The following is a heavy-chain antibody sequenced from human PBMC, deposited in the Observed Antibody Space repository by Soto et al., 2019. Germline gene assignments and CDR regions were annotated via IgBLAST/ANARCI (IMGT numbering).Heavy chain of an antibody. V-gene: IGHV3-33*01. Sequence: QVQLVESGGGVVQPGRSLRLSCAASGFAFSSYDMHWVRQTPGEGLEWVALIWYDGSNKYYADSVKGRFTISRDNSKNTLYLQMHSLRAEDTAVYFCARSPPGVAGRYYFDFWVQGTLVTVSS. D-gene: IGHD6-6*01. CDR3: ARSPPGVAGRYYFDF. CDR2: IWYDGSNK. CDR1: GFAFSSYD. J-gene: IGHJ4*02.